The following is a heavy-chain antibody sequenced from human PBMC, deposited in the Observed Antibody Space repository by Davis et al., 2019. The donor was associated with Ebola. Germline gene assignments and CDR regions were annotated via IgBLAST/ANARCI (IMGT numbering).Heavy chain of an antibody. CDR3: ARGTYSSSPGWVKRNWFDP. D-gene: IGHD6-13*01. CDR1: GYTFTSYA. J-gene: IGHJ5*02. Sequence: AASVKVSCKASGYTFTSYAMYWVRQAPGQRLEWMGWINAGNGNTKYSQKLQGRVTMTTDTSTSTAYMELSSLRSEDTAVYYCARGTYSSSPGWVKRNWFDPWGQGTLVTVSS. CDR2: INAGNGNT. V-gene: IGHV1-3*01.